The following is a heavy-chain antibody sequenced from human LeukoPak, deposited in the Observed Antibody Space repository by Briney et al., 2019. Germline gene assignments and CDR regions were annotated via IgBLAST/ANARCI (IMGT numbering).Heavy chain of an antibody. CDR1: GGSFSGYY. Sequence: SETLSLTCAVCGGSFSGYYWSWIRRPPGKGLEWIGEINHSGSTNYNPSLKSRVTISVDTSKNQFSLKLSSVTAADTAVYYCARVPDRLYSYGSFDYWGQGTLVTVSS. V-gene: IGHV4-34*01. J-gene: IGHJ4*02. CDR2: INHSGST. CDR3: ARVPDRLYSYGSFDY. D-gene: IGHD5-18*01.